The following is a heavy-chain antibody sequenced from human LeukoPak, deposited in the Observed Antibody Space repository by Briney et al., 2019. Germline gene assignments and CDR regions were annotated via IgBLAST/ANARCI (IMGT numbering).Heavy chain of an antibody. CDR1: GFTFSSHW. CDR3: ARYAATPTYYYGSGTPPQHFDY. J-gene: IGHJ4*02. CDR2: IKQDGSEK. V-gene: IGHV3-7*01. D-gene: IGHD3-10*01. Sequence: GGSLRLSYAASGFTFSSHWMSWVRQAPGKGLEWVANIKQDGSEKYYVDSVKGRFTISRDNAKNSLYLQMNSLRAEDTAVYYCARYAATPTYYYGSGTPPQHFDYWGQGTLVTVSS.